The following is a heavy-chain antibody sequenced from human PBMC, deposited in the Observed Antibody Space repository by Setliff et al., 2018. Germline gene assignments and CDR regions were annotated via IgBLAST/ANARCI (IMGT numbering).Heavy chain of an antibody. Sequence: GASVKVSCKASGYTFTGYYMHWVRQAPGQGLEWMGWINPNSGGTNYAQKLQGWVTMTRDTSISTAYMELSRLRSDDTAVYYCARSRDGGNSSGYSGAFDIWGQGTMVTVSS. CDR2: INPNSGGT. CDR3: ARSRDGGNSSGYSGAFDI. CDR1: GYTFTGYY. D-gene: IGHD3-22*01. J-gene: IGHJ3*02. V-gene: IGHV1-2*04.